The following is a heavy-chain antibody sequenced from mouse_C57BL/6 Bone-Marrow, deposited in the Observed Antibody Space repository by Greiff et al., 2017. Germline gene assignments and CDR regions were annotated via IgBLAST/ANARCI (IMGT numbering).Heavy chain of an antibody. CDR2: ISSGGSYT. D-gene: IGHD1-1*01. V-gene: IGHV5-6*01. Sequence: EVQLVQPGGDLVKPGGSLKLSCAASGFTFSSYGMSWVRQTPDKRLEWVATISSGGSYTYYPDSVKGRFTITRDNAKNTLYLQMSSLKSEDTAMYYCARRGGYYGSSYWYFDVWGTGTTVTVSS. CDR3: ARRGGYYGSSYWYFDV. J-gene: IGHJ1*03. CDR1: GFTFSSYG.